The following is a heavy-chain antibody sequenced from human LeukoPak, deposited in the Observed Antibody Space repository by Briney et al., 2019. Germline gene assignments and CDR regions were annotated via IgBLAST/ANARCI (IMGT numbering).Heavy chain of an antibody. CDR1: GFTFSSYS. V-gene: IGHV3-48*01. J-gene: IGHJ5*02. D-gene: IGHD5-24*01. CDR3: ARDRAEMANNWFDP. Sequence: GGSLRLSCAASGFTFSSYSLNWVRQSPGKGLEWISYISGSSSTIYYADSVKGRFSISRDNAKRSLYLHMYSLRAEDTAVYYCARDRAEMANNWFDPWGQGTLVTVSS. CDR2: ISGSSSTI.